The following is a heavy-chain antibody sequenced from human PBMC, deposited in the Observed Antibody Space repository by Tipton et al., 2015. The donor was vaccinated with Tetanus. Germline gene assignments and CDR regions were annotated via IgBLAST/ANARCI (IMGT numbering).Heavy chain of an antibody. CDR3: ARALKQGANWFDP. D-gene: IGHD3-16*01. Sequence: PGLVKPSETLSLTCTVSGGSISSYYWSWIRQPPGKGLEWIGYIYYSGSTNYNPSLRGRVTMSIDTSKNRFSLKLDSVTAADTAIYYCARALKQGANWFDPWGQGTLVTVSS. J-gene: IGHJ5*02. V-gene: IGHV4-59*12. CDR2: IYYSGST. CDR1: GGSISSYY.